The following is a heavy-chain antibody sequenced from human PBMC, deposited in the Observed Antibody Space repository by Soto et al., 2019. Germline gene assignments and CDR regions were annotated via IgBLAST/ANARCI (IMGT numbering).Heavy chain of an antibody. CDR1: GGSMSRYY. CDR3: ARDLTISSTDGPLDP. V-gene: IGHV4-59*01. J-gene: IGHJ5*02. D-gene: IGHD1-1*01. Sequence: SETLSLTCTVSGGSMSRYYSTCIRQPPGKGLEWIGNIHYTGSTNYNPSLKSRVTILLGTSTSQFSLKVSSVTAADTAVYYCARDLTISSTDGPLDPWGHGTLVTVSS. CDR2: IHYTGST.